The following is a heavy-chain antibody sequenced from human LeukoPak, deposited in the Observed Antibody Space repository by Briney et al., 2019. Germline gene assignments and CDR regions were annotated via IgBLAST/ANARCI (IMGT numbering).Heavy chain of an antibody. CDR1: GITLRKYC. D-gene: IGHD5-24*01. V-gene: IGHV3-30-3*01. J-gene: IGHJ4*02. CDR3: AREMATTETFDY. Sequence: GAPRLSSAAPGITLRKYCIPWGRPAPGQGVGGVAVISYDGSNKYYADSVKGRFTISRDSSKNTLYLQMSSLRAEDTAVYYCAREMATTETFDYWGQGTLVTVSS. CDR2: ISYDGSNK.